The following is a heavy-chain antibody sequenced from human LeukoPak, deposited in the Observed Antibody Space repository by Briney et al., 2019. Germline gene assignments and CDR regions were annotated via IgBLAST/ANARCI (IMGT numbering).Heavy chain of an antibody. CDR2: ISSSSSYI. CDR3: ARDPRPVPYYDFWSGYQADYYGMDV. D-gene: IGHD3-3*01. V-gene: IGHV3-21*01. Sequence: AGGSLRLSCAASGFTFSSYAMSWVRQAPGKGLEWVSSISSSSSYIYYADSVKGRFTISRDNAKNSLYLQMNSLRAEDTAVYYCARDPRPVPYYDFWSGYQADYYGMDVWGQGTTVTVSS. J-gene: IGHJ6*02. CDR1: GFTFSSYA.